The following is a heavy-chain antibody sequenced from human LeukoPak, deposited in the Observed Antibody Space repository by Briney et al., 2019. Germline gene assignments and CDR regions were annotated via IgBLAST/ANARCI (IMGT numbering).Heavy chain of an antibody. J-gene: IGHJ4*02. CDR1: SGSISTYY. CDR2: ISYSGST. V-gene: IGHV4-59*08. CDR3: ARQAGSFTTFDF. D-gene: IGHD1-26*01. Sequence: PSETLSLTCTVSSGSISTYYWAWIRQPPGKGLEWIGYISYSGSTKYNPSLTHRVTISLDTSKNQFSLELRSMTAADTAIYYCARQAGSFTTFDFWGQGTLVTVSS.